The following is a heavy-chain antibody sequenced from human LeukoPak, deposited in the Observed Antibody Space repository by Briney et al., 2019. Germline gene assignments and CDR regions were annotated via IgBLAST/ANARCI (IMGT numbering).Heavy chain of an antibody. D-gene: IGHD3-10*01. CDR3: AKAAKFYYGSQTYYYFDY. CDR2: IYHSGPS. Sequence: SETLSLTCTVSSASISTYYWSWIRQPPGKGLEWIGYIYHSGPSNYNPSLKSRVAMSVDTSKSQFSLSLTSVTTADTAVYYCAKAAKFYYGSQTYYYFDYWGQGILVTVSS. J-gene: IGHJ4*02. CDR1: SASISTYY. V-gene: IGHV4-59*01.